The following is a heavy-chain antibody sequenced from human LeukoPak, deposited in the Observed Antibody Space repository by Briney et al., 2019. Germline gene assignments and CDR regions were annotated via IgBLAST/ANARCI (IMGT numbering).Heavy chain of an antibody. CDR1: GYSISSGYY. V-gene: IGHV4-38-2*02. CDR3: ARNYYDSSGLNWFDP. D-gene: IGHD3-22*01. J-gene: IGHJ5*02. CDR2: IYHSGST. Sequence: SETLSLTCTVSGYSISSGYYWGWIRQPPGKGLEWIGSIYHSGSTYYNPSLKSRVTISVDTSKNQFSLKLSSVTAADTAVYYCARNYYDSSGLNWFDPWGQGTLVTVSS.